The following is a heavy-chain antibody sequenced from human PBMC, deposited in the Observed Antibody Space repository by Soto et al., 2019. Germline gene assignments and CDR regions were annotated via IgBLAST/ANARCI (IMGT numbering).Heavy chain of an antibody. CDR3: VRALSSAAGLYFDY. CDR1: GGSISSYY. V-gene: IGHV4-4*07. Sequence: SETLSLTCTVSGGSISSYYWSWIRKSAGKGLEWIGRIYATGTTDYNPSLKSRVMMSVDTSKKQFSLKLRSVTAADTAVYYCVRALSSAAGLYFDYWGQGTLVTVSS. D-gene: IGHD6-13*01. CDR2: IYATGTT. J-gene: IGHJ4*02.